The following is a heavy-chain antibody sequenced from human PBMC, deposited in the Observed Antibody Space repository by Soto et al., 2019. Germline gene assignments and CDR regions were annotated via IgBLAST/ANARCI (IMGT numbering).Heavy chain of an antibody. V-gene: IGHV2-5*01. CDR3: AHSRDPNYDFWSGYYCGFDV. D-gene: IGHD3-3*01. CDR1: GFSLTTSGVG. Sequence: QITLRESGPTLVKPTQTLTLTCTFSGFSLTTSGVGVGWIRQPPGKALEWLALIYWNDDERYSPSLESRLRISKDTSANQVVLKMTDMAPADTATYFCAHSRDPNYDFWSGYYCGFDVWGQGTMVTVSS. J-gene: IGHJ3*01. CDR2: IYWNDDE.